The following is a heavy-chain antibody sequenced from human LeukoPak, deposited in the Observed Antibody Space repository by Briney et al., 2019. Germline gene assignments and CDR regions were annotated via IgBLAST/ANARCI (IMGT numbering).Heavy chain of an antibody. CDR1: GFTFSSYA. D-gene: IGHD3-22*01. V-gene: IGHV3-64*01. J-gene: IGHJ4*02. CDR2: ISSNGGST. CDR3: ARDRSAPGYYDSSGYGY. Sequence: GGSLRLSCAASGFTFSSYAMHWVRQAPGKGLEYVSAISSNGGSTYYANSVKGRFTISRDNSKNTLYLQMGSLRAENMAVYYCARDRSAPGYYDSSGYGYWGQGTLVTVSS.